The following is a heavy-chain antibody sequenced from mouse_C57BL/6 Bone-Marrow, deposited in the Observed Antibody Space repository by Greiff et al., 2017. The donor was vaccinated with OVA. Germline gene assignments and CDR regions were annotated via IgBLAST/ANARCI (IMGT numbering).Heavy chain of an antibody. CDR2: FYPGSGST. V-gene: IGHV1-55*01. Sequence: QVQLQQPGAELVKPGASVKMSCKASGFTFTSYWITWVIQRPGQGLEWIGDFYPGSGSTNYNEKFKSKATLTVDKSSSTAYMQLSSLTSEDSAVYYCARAEVLRPPYAMDYWGQGTSVTVSS. CDR1: GFTFTSYW. CDR3: ARAEVLRPPYAMDY. J-gene: IGHJ4*01. D-gene: IGHD1-2*01.